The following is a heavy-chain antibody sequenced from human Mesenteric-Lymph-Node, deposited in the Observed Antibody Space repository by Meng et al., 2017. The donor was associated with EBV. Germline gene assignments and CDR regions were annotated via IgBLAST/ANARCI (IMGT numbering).Heavy chain of an antibody. V-gene: IGHV3-11*01. J-gene: IGHJ4*02. CDR2: ISHSGTTI. D-gene: IGHD5-18*01. Sequence: QVQLVESGVDLVKPGGSLGLSCVASGFTFSSYYMNWIRQAPGKGLEWLSYISHSGTTIYYADSVKGRFTISRDNAKNSLYLQMSSLRADDTAMYYCARDPGYGGRFEYWGQGTLVTVSS. CDR1: GFTFSSYY. CDR3: ARDPGYGGRFEY.